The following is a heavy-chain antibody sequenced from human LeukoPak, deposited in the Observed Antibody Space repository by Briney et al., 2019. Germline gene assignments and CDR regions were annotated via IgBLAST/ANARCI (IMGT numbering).Heavy chain of an antibody. CDR2: IYYSGNT. Sequence: SETLSLTCTVSGVSISSSNSYWGWIRQPPGKGLEWIGSIYYSGNTYYNASLKSQVSISIDTSKNQFSLKLSSVTAADTAVYYCARDSIAAAGSYYYYYYYMDVWGKGTTVTISS. J-gene: IGHJ6*03. CDR1: GVSISSSNSY. V-gene: IGHV4-39*02. D-gene: IGHD6-13*01. CDR3: ARDSIAAAGSYYYYYYYMDV.